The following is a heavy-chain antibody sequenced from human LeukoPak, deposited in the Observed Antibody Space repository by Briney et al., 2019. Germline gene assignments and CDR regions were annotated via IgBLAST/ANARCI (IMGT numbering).Heavy chain of an antibody. J-gene: IGHJ3*02. CDR2: ISAYNGNT. V-gene: IGHV1-18*01. Sequence: VASVKVSCKASGYTFTSYGISWVRQAPGQGLEWMGWISAYNGNTNYAQKLQGRVTMTTDTSTSTAYVELRSLRSDDTAVYYCASAVSGSSSWYEAFDIWGQGTMVTVSS. CDR3: ASAVSGSSSWYEAFDI. D-gene: IGHD6-13*01. CDR1: GYTFTSYG.